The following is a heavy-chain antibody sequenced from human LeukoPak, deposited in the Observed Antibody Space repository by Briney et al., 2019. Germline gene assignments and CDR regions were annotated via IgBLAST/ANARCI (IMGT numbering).Heavy chain of an antibody. V-gene: IGHV3-30*02. Sequence: GGSLRHSCATSGFTFNSYNMYWVRQPPGKGLEWVSFIQYDGSYEYYADSVKGRFTISRDNSKNTLYLQVSRMKPEDTAIYYCALSIRRSRYFDLWGRGTLVTVSS. J-gene: IGHJ2*01. CDR1: GFTFNSYN. CDR2: IQYDGSYE. CDR3: ALSIRRSRYFDL.